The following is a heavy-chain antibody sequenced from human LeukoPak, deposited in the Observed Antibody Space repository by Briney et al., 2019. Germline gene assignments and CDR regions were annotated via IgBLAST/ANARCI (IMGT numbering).Heavy chain of an antibody. J-gene: IGHJ6*02. V-gene: IGHV3-74*01. Sequence: PGGSLRLSCAASGSTLSSSWMHWVRQVPGRGLVWVSRISSGGGSRDYADSVKGRFTISRDNAKTTLYLQMNSLRPEDTAAYYCARDSGTQGPYYYGLDVWGQGTTVTVSS. CDR3: ARDSGTQGPYYYGLDV. CDR2: ISSGGGSR. D-gene: IGHD1-7*01. CDR1: GSTLSSSW.